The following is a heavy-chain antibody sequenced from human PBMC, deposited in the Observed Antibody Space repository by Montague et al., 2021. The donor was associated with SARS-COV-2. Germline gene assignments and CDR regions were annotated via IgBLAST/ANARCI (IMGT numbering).Heavy chain of an antibody. J-gene: IGHJ3*02. CDR3: ARREPLGGDDAFDI. V-gene: IGHV4-59*01. CDR1: GGSSSSDY. CDR2: ISYSGST. Sequence: SETLSLTCTVSGGSSSSDYWSWIRQPPGKGLEWIGYISYSGSTTYNPSLKSRVTISVDTSKNQFSLKLSSVTAADTAVYYCARREPLGGDDAFDIWAKGQWSPSLQ. D-gene: IGHD3-16*01.